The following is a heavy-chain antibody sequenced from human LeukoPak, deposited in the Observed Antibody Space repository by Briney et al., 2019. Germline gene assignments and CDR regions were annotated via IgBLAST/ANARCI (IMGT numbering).Heavy chain of an antibody. D-gene: IGHD5-12*01. CDR3: VVDIVAGDYYYGMDV. V-gene: IGHV1-3*01. CDR1: GYTLTSYA. Sequence: ASVKVSCKASGYTLTSYAMHWVRQAPGQRLEWMGWINAGNGNTKYSQKFQGRVTITRDTSASTAYMELSSLRSEDTAVYYCVVDIVAGDYYYGMDVWGKGTTVTVSS. J-gene: IGHJ6*04. CDR2: INAGNGNT.